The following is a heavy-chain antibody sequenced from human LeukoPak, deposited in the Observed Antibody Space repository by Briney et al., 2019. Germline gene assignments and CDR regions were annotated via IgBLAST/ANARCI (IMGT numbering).Heavy chain of an antibody. D-gene: IGHD6-13*01. J-gene: IGHJ4*02. Sequence: PSQTLSLTCTVSGGSISSGGYYWSWIRQPPGKGLEWIGYIYHSGSTYYNPSLKSRVTISVDRSKNQFSLKLSSVTAADTAVYYCARRSPIAPSHDYWGQGTLVTVSS. CDR1: GGSISSGGYY. CDR2: IYHSGST. V-gene: IGHV4-30-2*01. CDR3: ARRSPIAPSHDY.